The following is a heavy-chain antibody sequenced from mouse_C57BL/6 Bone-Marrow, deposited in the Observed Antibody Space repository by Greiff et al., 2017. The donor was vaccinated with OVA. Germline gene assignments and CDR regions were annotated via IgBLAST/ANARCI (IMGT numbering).Heavy chain of an antibody. D-gene: IGHD1-1*01. CDR2: IDPSDGYT. V-gene: IGHV1-59*01. J-gene: IGHJ2*01. CDR3: ARERGNYYGPDDFDY. Sequence: QVQLQQPGAELVRPGTSVKLSCKASGYTFTSYWMHWVKQRPGQGLEWIGVIDPSDGYTNYTQKFKGKATLTVDTASSTAYMQRSSLTSEDSAVYYCARERGNYYGPDDFDYWGQGTTLTVSS. CDR1: GYTFTSYW.